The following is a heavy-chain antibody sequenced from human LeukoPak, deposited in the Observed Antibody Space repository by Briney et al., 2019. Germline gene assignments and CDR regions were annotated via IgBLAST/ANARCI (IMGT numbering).Heavy chain of an antibody. V-gene: IGHV3-23*01. J-gene: IGHJ6*03. D-gene: IGHD1-26*01. Sequence: GGSLRLSCAASGFTFSSYAMNWVRQAPGKGLEWDSAISGSGGSTYYADSVKGRFTISRDNSKNTLYLQMNSLRAEDTAVYYCAKDSGSPRDYYYYMDVWGKGTTVTVSS. CDR3: AKDSGSPRDYYYYMDV. CDR1: GFTFSSYA. CDR2: ISGSGGST.